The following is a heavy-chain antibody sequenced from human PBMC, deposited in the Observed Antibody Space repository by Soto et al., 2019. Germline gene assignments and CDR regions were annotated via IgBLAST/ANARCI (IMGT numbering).Heavy chain of an antibody. CDR3: ARVGYSNYEGKDHFDY. V-gene: IGHV4-31*03. D-gene: IGHD4-4*01. CDR2: IYYSGST. J-gene: IGHJ4*02. Sequence: PSETLSLTCTVSGGSISSGGYYWSWIRQHPGKGLEWIGYIYYSGSTYYNPSLKSRVTISVDTSKNQFSLKLSSVTAADTAVYYCARVGYSNYEGKDHFDYWGQGTLVTVSS. CDR1: GGSISSGGYY.